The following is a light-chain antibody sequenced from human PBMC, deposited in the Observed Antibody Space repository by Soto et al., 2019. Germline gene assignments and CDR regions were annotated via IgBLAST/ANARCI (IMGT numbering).Light chain of an antibody. CDR1: QSVSSY. Sequence: EIVLTQSPATLSLSPGERATLSCRASQSVSSYLAWYQQKPGQAPRLLIYDASNRATGIPARFSGSGSGTDFTLTISSLEPEDFAVYHCQHYNNWPITFGQGTKVDIK. CDR3: QHYNNWPIT. CDR2: DAS. J-gene: IGKJ1*01. V-gene: IGKV3-11*01.